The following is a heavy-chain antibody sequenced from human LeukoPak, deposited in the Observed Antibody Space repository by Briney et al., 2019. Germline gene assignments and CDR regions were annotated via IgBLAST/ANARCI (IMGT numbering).Heavy chain of an antibody. V-gene: IGHV1-46*01. CDR2: INPSGGST. Sequence: ASVKVSCKASGYTFTSYYMHWVRQAPGQGLEWMGIINPSGGSTSYAQKLQGRVTMTTDTSTSTAYMELRSLRSDDTAVYYCAREVGGVGAIFTDYWGQGTLVTVSS. J-gene: IGHJ4*02. D-gene: IGHD1-26*01. CDR3: AREVGGVGAIFTDY. CDR1: GYTFTSYY.